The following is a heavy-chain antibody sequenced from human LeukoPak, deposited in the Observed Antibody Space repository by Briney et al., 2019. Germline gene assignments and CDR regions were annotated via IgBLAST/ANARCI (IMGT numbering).Heavy chain of an antibody. CDR1: GFTFDDYA. Sequence: GRSLRLSCAASGFTFDDYAMHWVRQAPGRGLEWVSGISWNSGSICYADSVKGRFTISRDNAKNSLYLQMNSLRAEGTALYYCAKVLSSGWLDNFDYWGQGTLVTVSS. V-gene: IGHV3-9*01. J-gene: IGHJ4*02. CDR2: ISWNSGSI. D-gene: IGHD6-19*01. CDR3: AKVLSSGWLDNFDY.